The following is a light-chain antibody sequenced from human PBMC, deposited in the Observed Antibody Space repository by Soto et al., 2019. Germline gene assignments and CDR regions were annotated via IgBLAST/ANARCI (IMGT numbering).Light chain of an antibody. V-gene: IGLV2-14*03. CDR2: DVT. Sequence: QSGLTQPASVSGSPGHSITISCTGTSSDVGDYIYVSWYQHHPGKAPKLMIYDVTNRPSGVSNRFSGSKSGNTASLTISGLQAEDEADYYCSSYTTSRSYVFGTGTKVTVL. J-gene: IGLJ1*01. CDR1: SSDVGDYIY. CDR3: SSYTTSRSYV.